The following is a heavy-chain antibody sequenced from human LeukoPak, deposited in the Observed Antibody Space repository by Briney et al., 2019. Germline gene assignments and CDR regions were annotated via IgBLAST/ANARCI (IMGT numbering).Heavy chain of an antibody. CDR2: MSPNSGDT. Sequence: ASVKVSCKASGYTFTSYDFNWVRQATGQRPEWMGWMSPNSGDTGYAQKFQDRVTMTRNTSISTAYMELSSLRSDDTAVYYCARGPPNWGYDYWGPGTLVTVS. CDR1: GYTFTSYD. D-gene: IGHD7-27*01. V-gene: IGHV1-8*01. CDR3: ARGPPNWGYDY. J-gene: IGHJ4*02.